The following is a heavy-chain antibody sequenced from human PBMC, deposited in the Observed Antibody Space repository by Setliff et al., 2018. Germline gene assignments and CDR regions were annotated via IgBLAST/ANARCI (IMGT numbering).Heavy chain of an antibody. CDR1: GGSVSSGSYY. D-gene: IGHD3-9*01. J-gene: IGHJ4*02. V-gene: IGHV4-61*02. Sequence: SETLSLTCTVSGGSVSSGSYYWSWIRQPAGKGLEWIGRIYTSGSTNYNPSLKSRVAISVDTSKNQLSLRLSSVTAADTAVYYCAKERYFDWFFENWGQGTLVTVSS. CDR3: AKERYFDWFFEN. CDR2: IYTSGST.